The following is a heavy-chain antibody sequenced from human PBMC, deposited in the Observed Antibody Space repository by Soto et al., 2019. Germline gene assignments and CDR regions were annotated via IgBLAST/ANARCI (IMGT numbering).Heavy chain of an antibody. CDR2: INHSGST. D-gene: IGHD3-10*01. V-gene: IGHV4-34*01. Sequence: NPSETLSLTCAVYGGSFSGYYWSWIRQPPGKGLEWIGEINHSGSTNYNPSLKSRVTISLDTSKNQFSLKLSSVTAADTAVYYCARGRLELLWFGESQRWFDPWGQGTLVTVSS. CDR3: ARGRLELLWFGESQRWFDP. CDR1: GGSFSGYY. J-gene: IGHJ5*02.